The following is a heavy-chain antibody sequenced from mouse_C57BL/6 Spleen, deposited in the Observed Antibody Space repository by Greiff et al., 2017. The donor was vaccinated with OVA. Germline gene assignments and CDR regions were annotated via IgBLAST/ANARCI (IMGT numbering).Heavy chain of an antibody. CDR3: ARSVDGPFDY. CDR1: GYTFTSYW. V-gene: IGHV1-55*01. Sequence: QVQLKESGAELVKPGASVKMSCKASGYTFTSYWITWVKQRPGQGLEWIGDIYPGSGSTNYNEKFKSKATLTVDTSSSTAYMQLSSLTSEDSAVYYCARSVDGPFDYWGQGTTLTVSS. CDR2: IYPGSGST. D-gene: IGHD2-3*01. J-gene: IGHJ2*01.